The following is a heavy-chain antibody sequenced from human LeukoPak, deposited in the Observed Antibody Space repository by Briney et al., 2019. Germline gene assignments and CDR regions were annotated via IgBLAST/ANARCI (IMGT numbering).Heavy chain of an antibody. V-gene: IGHV3-30*02. CDR3: AKSWNYYDSSGDDALDI. Sequence: GGSLRLSCSASGFIFSDYGMHWVRQAPGKGLEWLAFIWYDGSNKYYADSVKGRFTISRDNSKNTLYLQMNSLRPEDTAVYYCAKSWNYYDSSGDDALDIWGQGTMVTVSS. CDR1: GFIFSDYG. D-gene: IGHD3-22*01. J-gene: IGHJ3*02. CDR2: IWYDGSNK.